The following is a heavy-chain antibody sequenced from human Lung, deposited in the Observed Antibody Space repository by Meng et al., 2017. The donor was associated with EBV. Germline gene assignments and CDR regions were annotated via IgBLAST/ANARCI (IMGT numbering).Heavy chain of an antibody. V-gene: IGHV1-69*13. CDR2: LIAVFDKT. Sequence: QVQLVQSGAEVKKPGSSVKVACKTSGGSFSTYTFSWVRQAPGQGLEWMGGLIAVFDKTKAAPRFQDRVTFTADESTSTAYMELSSLTFDDTAVYFCARGRRNEPLFDYWGQGTLVTVSS. J-gene: IGHJ4*02. CDR1: GGSFSTYT. D-gene: IGHD1-14*01. CDR3: ARGRRNEPLFDY.